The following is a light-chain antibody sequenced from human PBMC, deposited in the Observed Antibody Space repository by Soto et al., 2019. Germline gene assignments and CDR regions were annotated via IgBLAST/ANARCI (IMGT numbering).Light chain of an antibody. V-gene: IGKV1-39*01. CDR2: VAS. CDR3: QQTFSSPYT. CDR1: HSVGTH. J-gene: IGKJ2*01. Sequence: DIQMTQSPSSLSASVGDRVTISCRASHSVGTHLSWLQQKPGKAPTLVIYVASTPQRGVPFRFSGSGSGTDFTLTISSLQPEDFATYSCQQTFSSPYTFGQGTKVEIK.